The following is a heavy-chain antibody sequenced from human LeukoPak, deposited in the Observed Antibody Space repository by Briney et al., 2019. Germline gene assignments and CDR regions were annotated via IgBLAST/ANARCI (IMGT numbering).Heavy chain of an antibody. Sequence: GASVTVSCKASGCTFTNYGISWVQQAPGQGLEWMGWISAYNGNTNYAQKLQGRVTMTTDTSTSTAYMELRSLRSDDTAVYYCARGWKVSLPDYWGQGTLVTVSS. CDR1: GCTFTNYG. J-gene: IGHJ4*02. D-gene: IGHD1-1*01. V-gene: IGHV1-18*01. CDR2: ISAYNGNT. CDR3: ARGWKVSLPDY.